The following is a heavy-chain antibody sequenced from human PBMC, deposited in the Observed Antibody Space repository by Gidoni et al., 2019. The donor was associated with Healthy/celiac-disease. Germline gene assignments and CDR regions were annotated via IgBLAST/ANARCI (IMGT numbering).Heavy chain of an antibody. J-gene: IGHJ4*02. Sequence: QVQLVQSGAEVKKPGSSVKVSCKASGGTFSSYTISWVRPAPGQGLEWMGRIIPILGIANDEQKFQSRVTITADKSTSTSYMELSSLRSEDTAVYYCASHSSSWYPGDFDYWGQGTLVTVSS. D-gene: IGHD6-13*01. CDR3: ASHSSSWYPGDFDY. V-gene: IGHV1-69*02. CDR1: GGTFSSYT. CDR2: IIPILGIA.